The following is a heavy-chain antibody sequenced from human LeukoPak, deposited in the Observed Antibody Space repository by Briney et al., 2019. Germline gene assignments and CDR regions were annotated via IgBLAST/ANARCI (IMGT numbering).Heavy chain of an antibody. D-gene: IGHD2-15*01. CDR1: GGSISTYY. V-gene: IGHV4-59*12. Sequence: SETLSLTCLVSGGSISTYYWSWIRQPPGKGLEWIGYIYYSGNTNYNPSLKSRVTISVETSKSQFSLKLSSVTAADTAVYYCARGYCSGGSCYSYYYYNYMDVWGKGTTVTVSS. CDR3: ARGYCSGGSCYSYYYYNYMDV. CDR2: IYYSGNT. J-gene: IGHJ6*03.